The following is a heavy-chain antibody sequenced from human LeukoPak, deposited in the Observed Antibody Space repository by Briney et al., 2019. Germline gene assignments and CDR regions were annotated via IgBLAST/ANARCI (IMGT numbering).Heavy chain of an antibody. CDR2: IYYSGST. CDR3: ARDLGQYYDTSDNWFDP. CDR1: GGSISSSSYY. J-gene: IGHJ5*02. V-gene: IGHV4-39*07. Sequence: SETLSLTCTVSGGSISSSSYYWGWIRQPPGKGLEWIGSIYYSGSTYYNPSLKSRVTISVDTSKNQFSLKLSSVTAADTAVYYCARDLGQYYDTSDNWFDPWGQGTLVTVSS. D-gene: IGHD3-22*01.